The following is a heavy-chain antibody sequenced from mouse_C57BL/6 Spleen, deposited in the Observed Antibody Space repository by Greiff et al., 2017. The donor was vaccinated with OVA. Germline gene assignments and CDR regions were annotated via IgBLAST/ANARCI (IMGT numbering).Heavy chain of an antibody. CDR3: ASYSSGYLYWFAY. CDR2: IYPGSGST. CDR1: GYTFTSYW. Sequence: QVQLQQPGAELVKPGASVKMSCKASGYTFTSYWITWVKQRPDQGLEWIGAIYPGSGSTNYNEKFKSRATLTVDNSTSTAYLQLSSLTSEDSAFYYCASYSSGYLYWFAYWGPGTLVTVSA. V-gene: IGHV1-55*01. D-gene: IGHD3-2*02. J-gene: IGHJ3*01.